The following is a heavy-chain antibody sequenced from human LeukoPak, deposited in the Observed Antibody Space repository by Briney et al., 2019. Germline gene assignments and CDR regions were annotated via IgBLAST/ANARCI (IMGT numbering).Heavy chain of an antibody. V-gene: IGHV4-34*01. D-gene: IGHD6-13*01. CDR3: ARNPYSSSWYGRPFDY. Sequence: SETLSLTCAVYGGSFSGYYWSWIRQPPGKGLEWIGEINHSGSTNYNPPLKSRVTISVDTSKNQFSLKLSSVTAADTAVYYCARNPYSSSWYGRPFDYWGQGTLVTVSS. CDR2: INHSGST. J-gene: IGHJ4*02. CDR1: GGSFSGYY.